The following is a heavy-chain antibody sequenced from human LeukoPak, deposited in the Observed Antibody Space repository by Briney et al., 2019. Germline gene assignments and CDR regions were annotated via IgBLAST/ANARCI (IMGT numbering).Heavy chain of an antibody. CDR1: GGSLSSAHG. Sequence: SETLSLTCTVSGGSLSSAHGWSWIRQPPGKGLEWIGYSQNSGCTNCNPSLKSRVTISVDTSKNQFSLKLSSVAAADTAVYYCARDYSGSLDYWGQGTLVTVSS. CDR2: SQNSGCT. V-gene: IGHV4-61*01. J-gene: IGHJ4*02. D-gene: IGHD3-10*01. CDR3: ARDYSGSLDY.